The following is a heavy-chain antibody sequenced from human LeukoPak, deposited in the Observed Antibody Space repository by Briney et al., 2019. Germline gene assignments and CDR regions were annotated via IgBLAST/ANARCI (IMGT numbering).Heavy chain of an antibody. D-gene: IGHD2-21*02. V-gene: IGHV3-21*01. CDR1: GFTFSSYS. Sequence: GGSLRLSCAASGFTFSSYSMNWVRQAPGKGLEWVSSISSSSSYIYYADSVKGRFTISRDNAKNSLYLQMNSLRAEDTAVYYCARDPTYCGGDCYPPDAFDIWGQGTMVTVSS. CDR2: ISSSSSYI. CDR3: ARDPTYCGGDCYPPDAFDI. J-gene: IGHJ3*02.